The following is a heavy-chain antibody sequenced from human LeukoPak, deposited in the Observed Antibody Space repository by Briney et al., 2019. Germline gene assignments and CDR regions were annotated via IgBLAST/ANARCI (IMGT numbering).Heavy chain of an antibody. CDR1: GGSISGSY. CDR2: YYSSGST. V-gene: IGHV4-4*07. D-gene: IGHD1-26*01. J-gene: IGHJ4*02. Sequence: SETLSLTCTVSGGSISGSYWSWIRQPAGKGLEWIGRYYSSGSTNYNPSLKSRVTMSVDTSKNQFSLTLNSVTAADTAVYYCAREGQSSGSYVPDYWGRGTLVTVSS. CDR3: AREGQSSGSYVPDY.